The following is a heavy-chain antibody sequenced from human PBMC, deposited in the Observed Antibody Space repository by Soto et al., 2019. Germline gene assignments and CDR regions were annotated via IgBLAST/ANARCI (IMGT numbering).Heavy chain of an antibody. CDR3: TTAPEQWLIRHDYWYFDL. V-gene: IGHV3-15*01. Sequence: EVQLVESGGGLVKPGGSLRLSCAASGFTFSNAWMSWVHQAPGKGLEWVGRIKSKTDGGTTDYAAPVKGRFTISRDDSKNTLYLQMNSLKTEDTAVYYCTTAPEQWLIRHDYWYFDLWGRGTLVTVSS. CDR1: GFTFSNAW. D-gene: IGHD6-19*01. CDR2: IKSKTDGGTT. J-gene: IGHJ2*01.